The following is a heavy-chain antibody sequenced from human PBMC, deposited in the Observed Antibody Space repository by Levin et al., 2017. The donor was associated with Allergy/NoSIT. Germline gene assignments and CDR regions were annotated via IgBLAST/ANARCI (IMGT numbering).Heavy chain of an antibody. CDR1: GFTFSNYD. D-gene: IGHD3/OR15-3a*01. Sequence: PGGSLRLSCAASGFTFSNYDMHWVRQAPGKGLEWVAVISYDGSKKYYADSVKGRFTISRDNSKNTLFLQMNSLRTEDTAVYYCARERTWAFDIWGQGTMVTVSS. CDR3: ARERTWAFDI. J-gene: IGHJ3*02. CDR2: ISYDGSKK. V-gene: IGHV3-30*03.